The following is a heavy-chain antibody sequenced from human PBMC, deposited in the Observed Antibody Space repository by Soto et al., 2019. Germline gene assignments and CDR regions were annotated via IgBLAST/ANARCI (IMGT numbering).Heavy chain of an antibody. D-gene: IGHD6-19*01. Sequence: VQLLESGGGLVQPGGSLRLSCAASGFTFSSYAMTWVRQSPGKGLEWVSTISRSGDSTYYRDSVKGRFTISRDNSTNTVYLQMNSLRAEDTAGYYCATTDKFNPQSSGWANRFDYWGQGTLVTVSS. CDR2: ISRSGDST. J-gene: IGHJ4*02. CDR1: GFTFSSYA. V-gene: IGHV3-23*01. CDR3: ATTDKFNPQSSGWANRFDY.